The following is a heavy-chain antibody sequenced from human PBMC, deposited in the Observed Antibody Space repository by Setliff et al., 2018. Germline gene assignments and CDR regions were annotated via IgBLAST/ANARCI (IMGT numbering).Heavy chain of an antibody. J-gene: IGHJ5*02. Sequence: GGSLRLSCAASGFTFSSYGMHWVRQAPGKGLEWVAFIRYDGSNKYYADSVKGRFTISRDNSKNTLYLQMNSLRAEDTAVYYCAKDSVPAAIMEGPFDPWGQGTLVTVSS. D-gene: IGHD2-2*02. CDR2: IRYDGSNK. CDR1: GFTFSSYG. V-gene: IGHV3-30*02. CDR3: AKDSVPAAIMEGPFDP.